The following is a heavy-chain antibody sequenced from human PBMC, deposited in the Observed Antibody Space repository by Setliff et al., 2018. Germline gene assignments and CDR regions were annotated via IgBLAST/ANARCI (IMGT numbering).Heavy chain of an antibody. V-gene: IGHV3-48*03. CDR1: GFTFSNYE. J-gene: IGHJ4*02. D-gene: IGHD5-18*01. Sequence: LRLSCVASGFTFSNYEMNWVRQAPGKGLEWVSYISNSGGVKYYTDSVKGRFTFSRDNAKNPLYLQMNSLRAEDTAVYYCARDQGSYGYRAFDFWGQGTLVTVSS. CDR2: ISNSGGVK. CDR3: ARDQGSYGYRAFDF.